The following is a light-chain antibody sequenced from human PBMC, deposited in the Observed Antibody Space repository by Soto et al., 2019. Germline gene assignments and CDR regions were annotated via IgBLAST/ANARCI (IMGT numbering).Light chain of an antibody. CDR3: QQYGSSIQT. V-gene: IGKV3-20*01. J-gene: IGKJ1*01. Sequence: EIVLAQAPGTPSLSPGERATPSCRASQSVGSNYLAWYQQRPGQPPNLLIFGASHRAPDIPDRFSGSGSGTDFTLTISRLEPEDFAVYYCQQYGSSIQTFGQGTKVDIK. CDR2: GAS. CDR1: QSVGSNY.